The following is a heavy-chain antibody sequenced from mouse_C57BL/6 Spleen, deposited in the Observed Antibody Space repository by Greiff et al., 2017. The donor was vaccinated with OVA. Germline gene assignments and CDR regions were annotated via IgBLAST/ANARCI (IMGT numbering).Heavy chain of an antibody. CDR3: TRTATVVADYFDY. J-gene: IGHJ2*01. CDR1: GYTFTDYE. D-gene: IGHD1-1*01. V-gene: IGHV1-15*01. CDR2: IDPETGGT. Sequence: VQLQQSGAELVRPGASVTLSCKASGYTFTDYEMHWVKQTPVHGLEWIGAIDPETGGTAYNQKFKGKAIRTADKSSSTAYMELRSLTSEDSAVYYCTRTATVVADYFDYWGQGTTLTVSS.